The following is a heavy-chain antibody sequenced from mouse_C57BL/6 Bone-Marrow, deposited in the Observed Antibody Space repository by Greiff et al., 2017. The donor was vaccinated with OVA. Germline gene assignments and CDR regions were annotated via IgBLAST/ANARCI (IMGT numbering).Heavy chain of an antibody. V-gene: IGHV3-6*01. CDR1: GYSITSGYY. CDR3: AIFYYDYDGGPGFAY. Sequence: DVKLQESGPGLVKPSQSLSLTCSVTGYSITSGYYWNWIRQFPGNKLEWMGYISYDGSNNYNPSLKNRISITRDTSKNQFFLKLNSVTTEDTATYYCAIFYYDYDGGPGFAYWGQGTLVTVSA. D-gene: IGHD2-4*01. J-gene: IGHJ3*01. CDR2: ISYDGSN.